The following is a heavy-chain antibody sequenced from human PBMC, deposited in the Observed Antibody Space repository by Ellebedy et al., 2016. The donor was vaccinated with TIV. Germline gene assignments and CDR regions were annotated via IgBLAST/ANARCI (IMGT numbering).Heavy chain of an antibody. D-gene: IGHD2-21*02. CDR3: TKILGVTTKYGAFDK. CDR2: ISVSGVTT. Sequence: PGGSLRLSCAASGFTFSSYAMTWVRQAPGKGLEWVSVISVSGVTTYYADSVKGQFTISRDNSKNILYLQMNTLRAEDTATYYCTKILGVTTKYGAFDKWGQGTMVSVSS. J-gene: IGHJ3*02. V-gene: IGHV3-23*01. CDR1: GFTFSSYA.